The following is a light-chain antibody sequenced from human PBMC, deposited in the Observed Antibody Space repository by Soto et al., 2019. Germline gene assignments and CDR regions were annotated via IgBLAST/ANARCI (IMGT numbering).Light chain of an antibody. V-gene: IGKV3-15*01. CDR2: GAS. J-gene: IGKJ2*01. Sequence: EIVMTQSPATLSVSPGERATLSCRASQSVNTNLAWYQQKPGQAPRLLIYGASTRATGIPARFSGSGSGTEFTLTISSLQSEDFALYYCQQYNTWPPKYTFGQGTKLEIK. CDR1: QSVNTN. CDR3: QQYNTWPPKYT.